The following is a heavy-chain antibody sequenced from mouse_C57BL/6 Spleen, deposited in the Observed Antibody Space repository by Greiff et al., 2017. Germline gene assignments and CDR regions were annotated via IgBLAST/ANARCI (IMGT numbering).Heavy chain of an antibody. CDR1: GYAFSSSW. V-gene: IGHV1-82*01. J-gene: IGHJ4*01. CDR3: VKGSGYDAMDY. D-gene: IGHD3-2*02. CDR2: IYPGDGDT. Sequence: QVQLQQSGPELVKPGASVTISCKASGYAFSSSWMNWVKQRPGKGLEWIGRIYPGDGDTNYNGQFKGKATLTADKSSSTAYMQLSSLTSEDSAVYFCVKGSGYDAMDYWGQGTSVTVSS.